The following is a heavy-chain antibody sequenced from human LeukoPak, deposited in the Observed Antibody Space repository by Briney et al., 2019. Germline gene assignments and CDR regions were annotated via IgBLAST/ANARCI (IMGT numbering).Heavy chain of an antibody. CDR1: GGSISSGGYY. D-gene: IGHD3-10*01. J-gene: IGHJ6*02. CDR2: INHSGST. CDR3: ARGRYYGSGSYYSVYYYYGMDV. V-gene: IGHV4-39*07. Sequence: SETLSLTCTVSGGSISSGGYYWSWIRQPPGKGLEWIGEINHSGSTNYNPSLKSRVTISVDTSKNQFSLKLSSVTAADTAVYYCARGRYYGSGSYYSVYYYYGMDVWGQGTTVTVS.